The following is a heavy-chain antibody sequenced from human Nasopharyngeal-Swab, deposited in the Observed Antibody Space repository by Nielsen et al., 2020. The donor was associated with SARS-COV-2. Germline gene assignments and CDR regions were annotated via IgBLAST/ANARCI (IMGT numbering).Heavy chain of an antibody. CDR2: ITSSSSTR. D-gene: IGHD1-1*01. Sequence: GSLKISCAASGFAFTDYSMDWVRQAPGKGLEWVSYITSSSSTRYYADSVKGRFTISRDNAKNSLYLQMNSLRHEDTAVYYCASGTYDNAPGWGQGTLVTVSS. CDR3: ASGTYDNAPG. V-gene: IGHV3-48*02. J-gene: IGHJ4*02. CDR1: GFAFTDYS.